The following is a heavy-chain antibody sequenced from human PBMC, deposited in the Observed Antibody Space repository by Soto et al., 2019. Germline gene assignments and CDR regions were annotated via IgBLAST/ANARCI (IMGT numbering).Heavy chain of an antibody. D-gene: IGHD1-7*01. CDR2: IYPGDSDT. J-gene: IGHJ6*02. Sequence: GESLKISCKGSGYSFTSYWIGWVRQMPGKGLEWMGIIYPGDSDTRYSPSFQGQVAISADKSISTAYLQWSSLKASDTAMYYCESALVLTGTTYGMDVWGQGTTVTVSS. CDR1: GYSFTSYW. CDR3: ESALVLTGTTYGMDV. V-gene: IGHV5-51*01.